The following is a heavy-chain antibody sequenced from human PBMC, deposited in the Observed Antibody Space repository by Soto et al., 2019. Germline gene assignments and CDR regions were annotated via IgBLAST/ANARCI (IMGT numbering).Heavy chain of an antibody. CDR2: ISAYNGNT. CDR3: ARVIYSGWLDY. Sequence: GASGKVSCKASGYTFTSYGISWVRQAPGQGLEWMGWISAYNGNTNYAQKLQGRVAMTTDTSTSTAYMELRSLRSDDTAVYYCARVIYSGWLDYWGQGTLVTVSS. CDR1: GYTFTSYG. J-gene: IGHJ4*02. V-gene: IGHV1-18*01. D-gene: IGHD5-12*01.